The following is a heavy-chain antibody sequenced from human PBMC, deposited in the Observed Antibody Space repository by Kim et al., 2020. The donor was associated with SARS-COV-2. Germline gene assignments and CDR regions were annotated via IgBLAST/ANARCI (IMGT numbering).Heavy chain of an antibody. J-gene: IGHJ4*02. D-gene: IGHD5-12*01. Sequence: GGSLRLSCAAAGFSVSRFYMTWVRQAPGKGLEWVSVLYYDGNTDYADSVRGRFTISRDNSENTLYLQMNSLRAEDTAVYYCARDHLDGYNIWGQGNLVT. CDR1: GFSVSRFY. V-gene: IGHV3-53*01. CDR3: ARDHLDGYNI. CDR2: LYYDGNT.